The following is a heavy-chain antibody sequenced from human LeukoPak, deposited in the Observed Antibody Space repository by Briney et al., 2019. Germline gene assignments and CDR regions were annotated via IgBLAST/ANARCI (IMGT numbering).Heavy chain of an antibody. V-gene: IGHV3-30*02. CDR1: AFTFRSYG. CDR3: ARVYYDSSGYYDY. J-gene: IGHJ4*02. CDR2: IRYHGSDK. D-gene: IGHD3-22*01. Sequence: GGSLRLSCAASAFTFRSYGMHWVRQAPGKGLEWVAFIRYHGSDKYYADSVKGRFTISRDNSKNTLYLQMNSLRAEDTAVYYCARVYYDSSGYYDYWGQGTLVTVSS.